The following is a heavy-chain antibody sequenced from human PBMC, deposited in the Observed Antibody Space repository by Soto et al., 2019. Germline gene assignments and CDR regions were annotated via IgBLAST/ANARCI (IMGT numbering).Heavy chain of an antibody. V-gene: IGHV1-69*13. CDR1: GGTFSSYA. CDR2: IIPIFGTA. J-gene: IGHJ4*02. CDR3: ARGYSGYDLGGSIDY. Sequence: ASAQVSCKASGGTFSSYAISWVRQAPGQGLEWMGGIIPIFGTANYAQKFQGRVTITADESTSTAYMELSSLRSEDTAVYYCARGYSGYDLGGSIDYWGQGTLVTVSS. D-gene: IGHD5-12*01.